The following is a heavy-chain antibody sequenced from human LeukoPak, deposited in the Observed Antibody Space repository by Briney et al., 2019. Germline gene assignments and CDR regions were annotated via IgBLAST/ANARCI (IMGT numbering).Heavy chain of an antibody. CDR1: GYTFTTYD. CDR2: MSTTIGNT. Sequence: ASLKLSCKASGYTFTTYDITWVPQATGHQLEGMGWMSTTIGNTGYAQKFHGRVAITRNTSISTAYMELSSLRSEDTAVYYCARSLYGWSQLDYWGQGTPVTVAS. V-gene: IGHV1-8*03. D-gene: IGHD6-19*01. J-gene: IGHJ4*02. CDR3: ARSLYGWSQLDY.